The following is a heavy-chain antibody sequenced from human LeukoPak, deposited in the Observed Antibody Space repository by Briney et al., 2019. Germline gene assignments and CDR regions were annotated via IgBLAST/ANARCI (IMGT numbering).Heavy chain of an antibody. J-gene: IGHJ4*02. CDR1: GGSISSSSYY. CDR2: IYYSGST. V-gene: IGHV4-39*07. CDR3: ARMWHWLVLGDY. Sequence: SETLSLTCTVSGGSISSSSYYWGWIRQPPGKGLEWIGSIYYSGSTYYNPSLKSRVTISVDTSKNQFSLKLSSVTDADTAVYYCARMWHWLVLGDYWGQGTLVTVSS. D-gene: IGHD6-19*01.